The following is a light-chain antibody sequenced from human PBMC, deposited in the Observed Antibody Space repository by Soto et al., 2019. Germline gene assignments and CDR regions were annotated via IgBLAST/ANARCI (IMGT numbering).Light chain of an antibody. CDR1: QSISSW. J-gene: IGKJ1*01. CDR2: DAS. Sequence: DVRMTQSPSTLSASVGDRVTITCGSSQSISSWLAWYQQKPGKAPKLLIYDASSLESGVPSRFSGSGSGTEFTLTISSLQPDDFAPYYCQHYKMDSPWTFGQGTKVDIK. CDR3: QHYKMDSPWT. V-gene: IGKV1-5*01.